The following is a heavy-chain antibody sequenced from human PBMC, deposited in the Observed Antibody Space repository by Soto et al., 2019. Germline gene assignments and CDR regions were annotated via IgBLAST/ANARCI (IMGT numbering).Heavy chain of an antibody. CDR1: GGTFSSYT. CDR2: IIPILGIA. J-gene: IGHJ4*02. Sequence: QVQLVQSGAEVKKPGSSVKVSCKASGGTFSSYTISWVRQAPGQGLEWMGRIIPILGIANYAQKFQGRVTITADKSTSTAYMELSSLRAEDTAVYYCARDWGGDCALTLWGQGTRVTVSS. CDR3: ARDWGGDCALTL. D-gene: IGHD2-21*01. V-gene: IGHV1-69*08.